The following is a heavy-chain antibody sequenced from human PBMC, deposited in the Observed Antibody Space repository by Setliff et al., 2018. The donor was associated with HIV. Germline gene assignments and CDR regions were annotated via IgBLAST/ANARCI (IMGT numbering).Heavy chain of an antibody. D-gene: IGHD3-3*01. J-gene: IGHJ5*02. Sequence: SETLSLTCNVSGGSISGYFWTWIRQPAGKGLEWIGRIYTSGSTNYNPSLKSRVTISIDTSKNQFSLKLSSVTAADTAVYYCARQRGGRVTIFGVSGGWFDPWGQGTLVTVSS. CDR3: ARQRGGRVTIFGVSGGWFDP. V-gene: IGHV4-4*07. CDR1: GGSISGYF. CDR2: IYTSGST.